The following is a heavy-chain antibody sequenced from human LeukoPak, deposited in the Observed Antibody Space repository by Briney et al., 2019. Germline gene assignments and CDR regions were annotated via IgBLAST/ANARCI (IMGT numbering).Heavy chain of an antibody. D-gene: IGHD3-9*01. J-gene: IGHJ4*02. CDR2: ISGGGGST. Sequence: PGGSLRLSCAASGFSFSSYAMSWVRQSPGKGLEWVSAISGGGGSTHYADSVKGRFTISRDNSKNTLYLQMNSLRADDTAVYYCAKFFDILTGYFDSWGQGTLVTVSS. CDR3: AKFFDILTGYFDS. V-gene: IGHV3-23*01. CDR1: GFSFSSYA.